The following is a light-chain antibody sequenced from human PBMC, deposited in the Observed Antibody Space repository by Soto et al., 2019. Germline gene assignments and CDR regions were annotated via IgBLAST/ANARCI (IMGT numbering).Light chain of an antibody. CDR2: TNN. CDR3: QSYDSNLSGWV. Sequence: QSVLTQPPSASGTPGQRVTISCSGSRPSIGSNHVYWYQQLPGMAPKLLIYTNNQRPSGVPDRFSASKSGTSASLAISGLRSEDEADYYCQSYDSNLSGWVFGGGTKLTVL. J-gene: IGLJ3*02. CDR1: RPSIGSNH. V-gene: IGLV1-47*02.